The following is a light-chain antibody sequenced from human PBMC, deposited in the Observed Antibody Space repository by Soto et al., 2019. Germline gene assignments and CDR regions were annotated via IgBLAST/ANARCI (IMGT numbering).Light chain of an antibody. CDR2: VAS. J-gene: IGKJ5*01. V-gene: IGKV1-9*01. CDR3: QQLFSFPPT. Sequence: DIQLTQSPSFLSASVGDRVTITCRASQGISNYLAWYQQKPGKAPNLLIYVASTLQSGVPSRFSGSGSGTEFTLIISSLQPEDLATYYCQQLFSFPPTFGQGTRLEIK. CDR1: QGISNY.